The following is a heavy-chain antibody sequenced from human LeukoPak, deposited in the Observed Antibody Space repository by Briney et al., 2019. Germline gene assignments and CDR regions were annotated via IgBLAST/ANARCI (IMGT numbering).Heavy chain of an antibody. Sequence: PSQTLSRTCTVSGGSISSGDYYWSWIRQPPGKGLEWIGYIYYSGSTYYNPSLKSRVTISVDTSKNQFSLKLSSVTAADTAVYYCASRSIAAAGGTYDYWGQGTLVTVSS. CDR2: IYYSGST. V-gene: IGHV4-30-4*01. CDR1: GGSISSGDYY. J-gene: IGHJ4*02. D-gene: IGHD6-13*01. CDR3: ASRSIAAAGGTYDY.